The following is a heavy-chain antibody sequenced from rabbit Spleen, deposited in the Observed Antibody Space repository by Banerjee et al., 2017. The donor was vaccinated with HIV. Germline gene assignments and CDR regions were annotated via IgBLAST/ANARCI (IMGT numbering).Heavy chain of an antibody. D-gene: IGHD1-1*01. J-gene: IGHJ4*01. V-gene: IGHV1S7*01. Sequence: QLKESGGGLVQPGGSLKLSCKASGFTLSSYYMNWVRQAPGKGLEWIGYIDPVFGITYYANWVNGRFSISRENAQNMVFLQMTSLTAADTATYFCARDLPGVIGWNFYLWVPGTLVTVS. CDR1: GFTLSSYY. CDR2: IDPVFGIT. CDR3: ARDLPGVIGWNFYL.